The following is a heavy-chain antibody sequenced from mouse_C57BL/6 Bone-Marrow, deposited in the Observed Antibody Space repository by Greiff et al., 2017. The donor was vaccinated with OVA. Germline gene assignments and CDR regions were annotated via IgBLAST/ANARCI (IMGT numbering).Heavy chain of an antibody. V-gene: IGHV1-82*01. CDR1: GYAFSSSW. CDR3: ARCLYCGSSSYYFDY. D-gene: IGHD1-1*01. CDR2: IYPGDGDT. J-gene: IGHJ2*01. Sequence: QVQLKESGPELVKPGASVKISCKASGYAFSSSWMNWVKQRPGKGLEWIGRIYPGDGDTNYNGKFKGKATLTADKSSSTAYMQLSSLTSEDSAVYFCARCLYCGSSSYYFDYWGQGTTLTVSS.